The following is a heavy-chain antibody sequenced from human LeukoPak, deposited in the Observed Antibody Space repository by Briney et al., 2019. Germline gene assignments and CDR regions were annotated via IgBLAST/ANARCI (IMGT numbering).Heavy chain of an antibody. CDR3: AREREDILTGYRTFDY. V-gene: IGHV1-2*02. J-gene: IGHJ4*02. CDR2: INPNSGGT. Sequence: ASVKVSCKASGYTFTGHYMHWVRQAPGQGLEWMGWINPNSGGTNYAQKFQGRVTMTRDTSISTAYMELSRLRSDDTAVYYCAREREDILTGYRTFDYWGQGTLVTVSS. CDR1: GYTFTGHY. D-gene: IGHD3-9*01.